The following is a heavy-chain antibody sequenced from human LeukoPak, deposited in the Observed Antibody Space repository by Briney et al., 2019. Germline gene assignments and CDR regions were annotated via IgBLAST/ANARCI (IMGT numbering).Heavy chain of an antibody. Sequence: SETLSLTCTVSGGSISSYYWSWIRQPPGKGLEWIGYIYYSGSTNYNPSLKSRVTISVDTSKNQFSLKLSSVTAADTAVYYCVRALSGYDPFDYWGQGTLVTVSS. D-gene: IGHD5-12*01. V-gene: IGHV4-59*01. CDR3: VRALSGYDPFDY. CDR2: IYYSGST. J-gene: IGHJ4*02. CDR1: GGSISSYY.